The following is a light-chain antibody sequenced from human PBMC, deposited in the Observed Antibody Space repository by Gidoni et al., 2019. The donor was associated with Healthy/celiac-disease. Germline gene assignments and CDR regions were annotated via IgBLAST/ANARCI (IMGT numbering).Light chain of an antibody. J-gene: IGKJ1*01. CDR1: QSLLHSNGYNY. CDR2: LGS. CDR3: MQALQTPRS. Sequence: DIVMTQPPLSLPVTPGEPASSSCRSSQSLLHSNGYNYLDWYLQKPGQSPQLLIYLGSNRASGVPDRFSGSGSGTDFTLKISRVEAEDLGVYYCMQALQTPRSFGQGTKVEIK. V-gene: IGKV2-28*01.